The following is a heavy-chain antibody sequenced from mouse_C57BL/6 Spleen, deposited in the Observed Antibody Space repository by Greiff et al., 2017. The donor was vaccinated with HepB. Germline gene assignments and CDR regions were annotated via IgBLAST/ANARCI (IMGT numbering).Heavy chain of an antibody. CDR1: GYTFTSYW. CDR3: ARSTAQALYFDY. D-gene: IGHD3-2*02. Sequence: QVQLQQPGAELVKPGASVKLSCKASGYTFTSYWMHWVKQRPGQGLEWIGMIHPNSGSTNYNEKFKSKATLTVDKSSSTAYMQLSSLTSEDSAVYYCARSTAQALYFDYWGQGTTLTVSS. V-gene: IGHV1-64*01. CDR2: IHPNSGST. J-gene: IGHJ2*01.